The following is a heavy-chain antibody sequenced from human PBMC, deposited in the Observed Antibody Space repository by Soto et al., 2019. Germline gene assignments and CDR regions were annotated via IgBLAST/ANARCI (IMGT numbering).Heavy chain of an antibody. CDR3: VRDPRGTGWYDY. CDR1: GYTFSSCD. CDR2: INGYKGET. Sequence: GASVTVSCTYSGYTFSSCDIQCVRAAPGQRLEWMGWINGYKGETAYSQTFQGRVTISRDTSASTAYMELSSLRSEDTAVYYCVRDPRGTGWYDYWGQGTLVTVSS. V-gene: IGHV1-3*01. D-gene: IGHD6-19*01. J-gene: IGHJ4*02.